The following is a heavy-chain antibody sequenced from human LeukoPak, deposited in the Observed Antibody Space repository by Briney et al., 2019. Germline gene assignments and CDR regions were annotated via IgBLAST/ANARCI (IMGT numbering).Heavy chain of an antibody. CDR3: AKAYPKRSLFVSNFDY. D-gene: IGHD2-2*02. V-gene: IGHV3-30*18. J-gene: IGHJ4*02. CDR1: GFTFSSYG. Sequence: PGGSLRLSCAASGFTFSSYGMHWVRQAPGKGLEWVAVISYDGSNKYYADSVKGRFTISRDNSKNTLYLQMNSLRAEDTAVYYCAKAYPKRSLFVSNFDYWGQGTLVTVSS. CDR2: ISYDGSNK.